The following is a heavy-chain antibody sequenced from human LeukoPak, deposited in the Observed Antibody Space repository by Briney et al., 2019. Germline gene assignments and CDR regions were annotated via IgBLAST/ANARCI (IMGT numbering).Heavy chain of an antibody. V-gene: IGHV3-7*04. J-gene: IGHJ4*02. CDR2: IKQDGSEK. CDR3: ARDTRWGGEDFGF. D-gene: IGHD2-2*01. Sequence: GGSLRLSCAASGFTFSSYWMTWVRRAPGKGLEWVANIKQDGSEKYYVDSVKGRFTISRDNAKNSVYLQMNSLRAEDTAVYYCARDTRWGGEDFGFWGQGTLVTVSS. CDR1: GFTFSSYW.